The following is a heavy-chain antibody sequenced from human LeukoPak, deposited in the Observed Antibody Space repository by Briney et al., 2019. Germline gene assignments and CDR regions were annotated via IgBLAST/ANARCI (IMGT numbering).Heavy chain of an antibody. CDR1: GGSISSSNW. Sequence: SGTLSLTCAVSGGSISSSNWWSWVRQPPGKGLEWIGEIYHSGSTNYNPSLKSRVTISVDKSKNHFSLKLSFVTAADTAVYYCARSRQWLVPADCWGQGTLVTVSS. CDR3: ARSRQWLVPADC. V-gene: IGHV4-4*02. J-gene: IGHJ4*02. D-gene: IGHD6-19*01. CDR2: IYHSGST.